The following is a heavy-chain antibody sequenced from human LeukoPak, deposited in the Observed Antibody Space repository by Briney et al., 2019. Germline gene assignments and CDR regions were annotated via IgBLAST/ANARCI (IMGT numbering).Heavy chain of an antibody. CDR2: IKQDGSDK. D-gene: IGHD1-26*01. CDR1: GFTFRSYW. Sequence: GGSLRLSCAASGFTFRSYWMSWVRQDPGKGLEWVANIKQDGSDKYYVASVKGRFTISRDNAKNSLYLQMNSVRREDTAVYYYARRKELGYDYYATGVWGQGTTVTVSS. J-gene: IGHJ6*02. V-gene: IGHV3-7*01. CDR3: ARRKELGYDYYATGV.